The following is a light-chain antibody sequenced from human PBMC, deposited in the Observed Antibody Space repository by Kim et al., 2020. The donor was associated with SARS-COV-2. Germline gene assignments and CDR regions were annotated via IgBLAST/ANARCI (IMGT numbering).Light chain of an antibody. CDR1: HSNFGIRI. J-gene: IGLJ1*01. CDR3: AAWDGSLNGYV. V-gene: IGLV1-44*01. Sequence: TISCSGSHSNFGIRIVSWYQQLPGTAPKLLIYSNNQRPSGVPDRFSGSKSGTSGSLAISGLQSEDEADYYCAAWDGSLNGYVFGTGTKVTVL. CDR2: SNN.